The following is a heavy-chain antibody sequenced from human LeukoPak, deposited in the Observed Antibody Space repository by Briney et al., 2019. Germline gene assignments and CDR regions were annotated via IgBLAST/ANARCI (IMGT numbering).Heavy chain of an antibody. Sequence: SETLSLTCTVSGGSISSGGYYWSWIRQHPGKGLEWIGYIYYSGSTYCNPSLKSRVTISVDTSKNQFSLKLSSVTAADTAVYYCARDHYSYYGMDVWGQGTTVTVSS. V-gene: IGHV4-31*03. CDR1: GGSISSGGYY. CDR2: IYYSGST. CDR3: ARDHYSYYGMDV. J-gene: IGHJ6*02.